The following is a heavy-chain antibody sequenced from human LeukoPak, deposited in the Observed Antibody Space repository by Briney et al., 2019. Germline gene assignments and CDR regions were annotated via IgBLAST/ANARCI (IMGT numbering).Heavy chain of an antibody. J-gene: IGHJ4*02. D-gene: IGHD3-10*01. CDR2: IYYSGTT. V-gene: IGHV4-31*03. CDR1: GYSISSGYY. Sequence: SETLSLTCTVSGYSISSGYYWGWIRQHPGKGLEWIGYIYYSGTTYYNPSLKSRVTMSVDTSKNQFSLKLSSVTAADTAVYYCARDGGYGSGSYYFDHWGQGTLVTVSS. CDR3: ARDGGYGSGSYYFDH.